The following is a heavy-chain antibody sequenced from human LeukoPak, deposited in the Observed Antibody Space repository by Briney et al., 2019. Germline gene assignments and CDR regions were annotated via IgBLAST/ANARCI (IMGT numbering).Heavy chain of an antibody. J-gene: IGHJ4*02. CDR1: GYTFTSYY. CDR2: INPSGGST. CDR3: ARGSGSYLGGATEYFDY. V-gene: IGHV1-46*03. Sequence: ASVKVSCKASGYTFTSYYMHWVRQAPGQGLEWTGIINPSGGSTSYAQKFQGRVTMTRDTSTSPVYMELSSLRSEDTAVYYCARGSGSYLGGATEYFDYWGQGTLVTVSS. D-gene: IGHD1-26*01.